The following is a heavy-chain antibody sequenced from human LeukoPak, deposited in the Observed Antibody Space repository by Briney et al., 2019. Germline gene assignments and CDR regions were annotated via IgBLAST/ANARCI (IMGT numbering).Heavy chain of an antibody. CDR1: GYTFTSYG. CDR3: ARAEWELLPFDY. D-gene: IGHD1-26*01. V-gene: IGHV1-18*01. Sequence: ASVKVSCKASGYTFTSYGISWVRQAPGQGLEWMGWISAYNGNTNYAQKLQGRVTMTTDTSTSTAYMEPRSLRSDDTAVYYCARAEWELLPFDYWGQGTLVTVSS. CDR2: ISAYNGNT. J-gene: IGHJ4*02.